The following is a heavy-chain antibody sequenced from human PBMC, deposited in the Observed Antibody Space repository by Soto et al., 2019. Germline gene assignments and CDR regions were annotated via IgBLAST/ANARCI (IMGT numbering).Heavy chain of an antibody. D-gene: IGHD1-26*01. CDR3: ARYSGSYWHYLDF. CDR1: GYSFASHW. J-gene: IGHJ4*02. CDR2: IYPGDSDT. V-gene: IGHV5-51*01. Sequence: GESLKISCNGSGYSFASHWVAWVRQMPEKGLEWIGTIYPGDSDTKYSPAFRGQVTISADTSVSTAYLQWRSLEATDSAIYYCARYSGSYWHYLDFWGQGTLVTVSS.